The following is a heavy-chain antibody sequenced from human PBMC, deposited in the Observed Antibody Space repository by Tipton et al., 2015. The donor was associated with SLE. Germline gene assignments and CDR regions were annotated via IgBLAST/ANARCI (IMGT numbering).Heavy chain of an antibody. Sequence: GSLRLSCAASGFTFTNYWMHWVRQAPGKGLAWVAHIKTDGSTTNYADSVKGRFTISRDNAKNTLYLQMNSLRVKDTAMYYCATGGSPSPMGHGYWGQGTLVTVSS. V-gene: IGHV3-74*01. CDR2: IKTDGSTT. CDR3: ATGGSPSPMGHGY. CDR1: GFTFTNYW. D-gene: IGHD3-16*01. J-gene: IGHJ4*02.